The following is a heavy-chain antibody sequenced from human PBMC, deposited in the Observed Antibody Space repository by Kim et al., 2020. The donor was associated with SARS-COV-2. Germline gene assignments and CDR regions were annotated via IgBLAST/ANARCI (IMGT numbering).Heavy chain of an antibody. CDR3: AYGSGSYFDLNY. Sequence: GYAQKFQGRVTMTRNTSISTAYMELSSLRSEDTAAYYCAYGSGSYFDLNYWGQGTLVTVSS. J-gene: IGHJ4*02. D-gene: IGHD3-10*01. V-gene: IGHV1-8*01.